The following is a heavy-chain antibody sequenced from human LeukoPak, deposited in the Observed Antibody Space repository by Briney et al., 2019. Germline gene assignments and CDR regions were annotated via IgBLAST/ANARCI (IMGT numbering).Heavy chain of an antibody. CDR1: GYTFSDYY. J-gene: IGHJ6*03. D-gene: IGHD3-22*01. CDR3: ARDSSGYYYGGYYYYYMDV. CDR2: ISAYNGNT. V-gene: IGHV1-18*04. Sequence: GASVKVSCKASGYTFSDYYMHWVRQAPGQGLEWMGWISAYNGNTNYAQKLQGRVTMTTDTSTSTAYMELRSLRSDDTAVYYCARDSSGYYYGGYYYYYMDVWGKGTTVTVSS.